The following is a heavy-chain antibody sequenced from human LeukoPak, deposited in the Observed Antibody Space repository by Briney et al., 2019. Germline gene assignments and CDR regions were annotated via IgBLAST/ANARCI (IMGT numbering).Heavy chain of an antibody. D-gene: IGHD3-22*01. J-gene: IGHJ4*02. V-gene: IGHV3-33*08. Sequence: GGSLRLSCAASGFPFSNYWMHWVRQAPGKGLEWVAVIRYDGSNKDYADSVKGRFTISRDNSKNTLYLQRNSLRAEDTAVYYCARARNNYDSGGFLALDYWGQGTLVTVSS. CDR3: ARARNNYDSGGFLALDY. CDR1: GFPFSNYW. CDR2: IRYDGSNK.